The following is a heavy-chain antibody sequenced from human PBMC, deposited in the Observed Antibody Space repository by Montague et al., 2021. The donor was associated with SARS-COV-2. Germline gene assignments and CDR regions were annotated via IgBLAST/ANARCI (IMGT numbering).Heavy chain of an antibody. CDR1: GFTFSSYG. D-gene: IGHD4-17*01. CDR2: IRSSSSSI. V-gene: IGHV3-23*01. Sequence: SLRLSCAASGFTFSSYGMSWVRQAPGKGLEWVSAIRSSSSSIHYTDSVKGRFTISRDNAKNSLYLQMHSLRAEDTAVYYCAKGEVLDDYGDCFDDWGQGTLVTVSP. CDR3: AKGEVLDDYGDCFDD. J-gene: IGHJ4*02.